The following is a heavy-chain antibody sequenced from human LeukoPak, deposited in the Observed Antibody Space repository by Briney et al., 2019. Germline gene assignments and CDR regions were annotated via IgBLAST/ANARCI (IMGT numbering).Heavy chain of an antibody. CDR2: INPSGGST. Sequence: ASVKVSCKASGYSFTSYYMHWVRQAPGQGLEWMGIINPSGGSTSYAQKFQRRVTMTRDTSTSTVYMELSSLRSEDTAVYYCARDHGSGSYKSGFDDRRQGTLLTDSS. CDR1: GYSFTSYY. CDR3: ARDHGSGSYKSGFDD. D-gene: IGHD3-10*01. V-gene: IGHV1-46*01. J-gene: IGHJ4*02.